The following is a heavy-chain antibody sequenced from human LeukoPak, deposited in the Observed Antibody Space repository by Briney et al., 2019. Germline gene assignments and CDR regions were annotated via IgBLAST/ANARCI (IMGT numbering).Heavy chain of an antibody. CDR2: ISSSGSTI. Sequence: LSLTCAVYGGSFSDYYMSWIRQAPGKGLEWVSYISSSGSTIYYADSVKGRFTISRDNAKNSLYLQMNSLRAEDTAVYYCAREVQRNTYGLDYWGQGTLVTVSS. CDR1: GGSFSDYY. J-gene: IGHJ4*02. D-gene: IGHD4-17*01. CDR3: AREVQRNTYGLDY. V-gene: IGHV3-11*01.